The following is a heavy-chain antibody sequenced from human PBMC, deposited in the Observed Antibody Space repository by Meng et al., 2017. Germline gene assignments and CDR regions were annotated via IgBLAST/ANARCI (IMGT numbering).Heavy chain of an antibody. CDR3: ARDPPQINEKDAFDI. D-gene: IGHD1-1*01. CDR1: GFTFSDFW. V-gene: IGHV3-7*01. J-gene: IGHJ3*02. Sequence: GESLKISCAASGFTFSDFWMSWVRQAPGKGLEWVANIKQDGSEKYYVDSVKGRFTISRDNAKNSLYLQMNSLRAEDTAVYYCARDPPQINEKDAFDIWGQGTMVTVSS. CDR2: IKQDGSEK.